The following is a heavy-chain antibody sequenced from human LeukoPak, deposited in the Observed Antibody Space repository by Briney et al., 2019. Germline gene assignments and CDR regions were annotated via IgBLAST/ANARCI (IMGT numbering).Heavy chain of an antibody. D-gene: IGHD3-3*01. CDR2: ISGSGGST. CDR1: GFTFSSYA. J-gene: IGHJ4*02. Sequence: PGGSLRLSCAASGFTFSSYAMSWVRQAPGKGLEWVSAISGSGGSTYYADSVKGRFTISRDNSKNTLYLQMNSLRAEDTAVYYCAKGNYDFWSGYYRRAENHFDYWGQGTLVTVSS. V-gene: IGHV3-23*01. CDR3: AKGNYDFWSGYYRRAENHFDY.